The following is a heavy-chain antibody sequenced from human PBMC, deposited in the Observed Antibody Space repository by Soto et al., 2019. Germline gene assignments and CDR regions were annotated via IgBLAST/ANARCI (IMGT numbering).Heavy chain of an antibody. CDR2: INHSGST. CDR1: GGSFSGYY. Sequence: PSETLSLTCAVYGGSFSGYYWSWIRQPPGKGLEWIGEINHSGSTNYNPSLKSRVTISVDTSKNQFSLKLSSVAAADTAVYYCARGRVEHWFDPWGQGTLVTVSS. J-gene: IGHJ5*02. CDR3: ARGRVEHWFDP. V-gene: IGHV4-34*01. D-gene: IGHD1-26*01.